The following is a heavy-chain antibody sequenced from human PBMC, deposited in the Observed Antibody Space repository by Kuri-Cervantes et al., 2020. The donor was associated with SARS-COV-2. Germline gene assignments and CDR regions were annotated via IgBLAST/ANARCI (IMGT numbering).Heavy chain of an antibody. D-gene: IGHD3-3*01. Sequence: GESLKISCASSGFPYRSYSMNWVRQAPGKGLEWVSSISSSSSYIYYADSVKGRFTISRDNAKNSLYLQMNSLRAEDTAVYYCARDRGVGVVIISLYYYGMDVWGQGTTVTVSS. CDR1: GFPYRSYS. V-gene: IGHV3-21*01. J-gene: IGHJ6*02. CDR3: ARDRGVGVVIISLYYYGMDV. CDR2: ISSSSSYI.